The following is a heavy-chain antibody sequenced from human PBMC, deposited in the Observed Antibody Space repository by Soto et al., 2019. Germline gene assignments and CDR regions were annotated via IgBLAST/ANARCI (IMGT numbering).Heavy chain of an antibody. V-gene: IGHV1-69*17. CDR2: ITPLFGIP. CDR3: ARDTHSAGGWFDT. Sequence: QVQLVQSGAEVKKPGSSVKVSCKASGGTFSSNPITWVRQAPGQGLEWMGGITPLFGIPNYPQKFQGRLTITADKSTGTAYLELSSLRSEDTAVYYCARDTHSAGGWFDTWGRGTLVTVSS. D-gene: IGHD2-15*01. CDR1: GGTFSSNP. J-gene: IGHJ5*02.